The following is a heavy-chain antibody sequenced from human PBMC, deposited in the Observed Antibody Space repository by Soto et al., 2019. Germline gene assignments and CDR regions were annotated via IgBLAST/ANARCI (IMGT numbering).Heavy chain of an antibody. CDR1: GGTMSREGYP. J-gene: IGHJ3*02. V-gene: IGHV4-30-2*01. CDR3: ARRPTMVRGGISAFDI. Sequence: ASENFSLTSGGSGGTMSREGYPVCCIRQPPGKGLEWIGYIYHSGSTYYNPSLKSRVTISVDRSKNQFSLKLSSVTAADTAVYYCARRPTMVRGGISAFDIWGQGTMVT. CDR2: IYHSGST. D-gene: IGHD3-10*01.